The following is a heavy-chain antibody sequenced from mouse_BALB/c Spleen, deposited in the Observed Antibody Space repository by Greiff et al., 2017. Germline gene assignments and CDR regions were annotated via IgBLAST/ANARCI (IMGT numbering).Heavy chain of an antibody. CDR3: ARVNYHDYGAWFAY. Sequence: VQLVESGPGLVAPSQSLSITCTVSGFSLTGYGVNWVRQPPGKGLEWLGMIWGDGSTDYNSALKSRLSISKDNSKSQVFLKMNSLQTDDTARYYCARVNYHDYGAWFAYWGQGTLVTVSA. CDR2: IWGDGST. J-gene: IGHJ3*01. V-gene: IGHV2-6-7*01. D-gene: IGHD1-2*01. CDR1: GFSLTGYG.